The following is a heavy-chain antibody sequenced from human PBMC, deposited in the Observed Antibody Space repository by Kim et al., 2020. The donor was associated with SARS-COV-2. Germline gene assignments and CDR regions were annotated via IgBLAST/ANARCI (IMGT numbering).Heavy chain of an antibody. J-gene: IGHJ4*02. CDR1: GFTFSSYA. V-gene: IGHV3-23*01. CDR3: AKDLRPRYGGNSGDFDY. Sequence: GGSLRLSCAASGFTFSSYAMSWVRQAPGKGLEWVSAISGSGGSTYYADSVKGRFTISRDNSKNTLYLQMNSLRAEDTAVYYCAKDLRPRYGGNSGDFDYWGQGTLVTVSS. CDR2: ISGSGGST. D-gene: IGHD2-21*02.